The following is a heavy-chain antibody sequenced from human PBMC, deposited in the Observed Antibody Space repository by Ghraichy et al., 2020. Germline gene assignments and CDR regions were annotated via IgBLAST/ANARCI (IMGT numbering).Heavy chain of an antibody. Sequence: SETLSLTCTVSGVSISTSDYYWGWIRQPPGKGPEWIGSMYYTGNTFYNPSLNSRVTISMDTSKNQFSLKLRAVSAADTAVYYCARLRNHVKISARENFDVWGQGTLVTVSS. CDR3: ARLRNHVKISARENFDV. D-gene: IGHD6-6*01. CDR1: GVSISTSDYY. CDR2: MYYTGNT. V-gene: IGHV4-39*01. J-gene: IGHJ4*02.